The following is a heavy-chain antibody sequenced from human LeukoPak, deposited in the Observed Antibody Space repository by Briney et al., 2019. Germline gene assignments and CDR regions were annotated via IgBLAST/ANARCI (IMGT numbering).Heavy chain of an antibody. D-gene: IGHD3-9*01. V-gene: IGHV1-46*01. Sequence: ASVKVSCKSFGYIFTNYYIYWVRQAPGQGLDWMGTINPNDDTKSYAQKFQGRVTITRDTSASTAYMELSSLRSEDTAVYYCARLGTHGSDSPEAPPADILAGYPNWGQGTLVTVSS. CDR3: ARLGTHGSDSPEAPPADILAGYPN. J-gene: IGHJ4*02. CDR1: GYIFTNYY. CDR2: INPNDDTK.